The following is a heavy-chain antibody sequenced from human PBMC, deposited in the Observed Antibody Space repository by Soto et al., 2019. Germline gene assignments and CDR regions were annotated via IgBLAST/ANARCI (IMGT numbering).Heavy chain of an antibody. CDR3: ACWGHMVRVATSDFDR. Sequence: QVVESGGGLVPPGGSLRLSCAASGFPFTNYWMNWVRQTPGKGLMWVSRISPDGSDVGYADSVEGRFTVSRDNAKNTLYLQMLSLRAEDTAMYYCACWGHMVRVATSDFDRWGQGTLGSVSS. CDR2: ISPDGSDV. D-gene: IGHD5-12*01. J-gene: IGHJ4*02. CDR1: GFPFTNYW. V-gene: IGHV3-74*01.